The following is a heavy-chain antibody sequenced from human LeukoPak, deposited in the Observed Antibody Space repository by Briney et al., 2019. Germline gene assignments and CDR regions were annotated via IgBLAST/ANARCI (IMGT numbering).Heavy chain of an antibody. CDR2: ISWNSGSI. J-gene: IGHJ3*02. CDR3: ARDPPYYDILTGSHDAFDI. V-gene: IGHV3-9*01. D-gene: IGHD3-9*01. Sequence: GGSLRLSCAASGFTFDDYAMHWVRQAPGKGLEWVSGISWNSGSIGYADSVKGRFTISRDNAKNSLYLQMNSLRAEDTAVYYCARDPPYYDILTGSHDAFDIWGQGTMVTVSS. CDR1: GFTFDDYA.